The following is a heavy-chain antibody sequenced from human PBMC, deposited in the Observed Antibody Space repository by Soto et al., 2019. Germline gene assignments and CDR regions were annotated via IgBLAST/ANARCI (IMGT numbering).Heavy chain of an antibody. CDR1: GGSISSYY. J-gene: IGHJ6*02. Sequence: SETLSLTCTVSGGSISSYYWSWIRQPPGKGLEWIGYIYYSGSTNYNPSLKSRVTISVDTSKNQFSLKLSSVTAADTAVYYCARAGRVVGPRRDYYYGMDVWGQGTTVTVSS. D-gene: IGHD1-26*01. CDR2: IYYSGST. CDR3: ARAGRVVGPRRDYYYGMDV. V-gene: IGHV4-59*01.